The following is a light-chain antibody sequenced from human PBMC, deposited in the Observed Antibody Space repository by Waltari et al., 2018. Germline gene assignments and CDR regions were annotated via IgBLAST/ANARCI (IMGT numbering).Light chain of an antibody. J-gene: IGKJ1*01. CDR3: HQYYSSLQT. CDR2: WAS. V-gene: IGKV4-1*01. Sequence: DIVMTQSPDSLPVSLGARATITCKSSQSVLSSSDNKNYLSWYQQKPGQPPKLLIYWASTRESGVPDRFSGSGSGTDFTLTISTLQAEDVAVYYCHQYYSSLQTFGQGTKVEIK. CDR1: QSVLSSSDNKNY.